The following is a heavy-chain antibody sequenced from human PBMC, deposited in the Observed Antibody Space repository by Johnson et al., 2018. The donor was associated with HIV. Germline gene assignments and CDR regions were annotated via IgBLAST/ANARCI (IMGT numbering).Heavy chain of an antibody. CDR1: GFIFDDYA. CDR2: INWNGGST. J-gene: IGHJ3*02. D-gene: IGHD3-22*01. V-gene: IGHV3-20*04. Sequence: VQLVESGGGVVRPGGSLRVSCAASGFIFDDYAMSWVRQAPGKGLEWVSGINWNGGSTGYADSVKGRFTISRDNAKNSLYLQMNSLRVEDTALYYCARVRGITMIVVVKSYDAFDIWCQGTMVTVSS. CDR3: ARVRGITMIVVVKSYDAFDI.